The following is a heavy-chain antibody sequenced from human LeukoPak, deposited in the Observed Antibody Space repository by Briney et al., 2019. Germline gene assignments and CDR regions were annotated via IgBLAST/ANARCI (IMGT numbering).Heavy chain of an antibody. V-gene: IGHV3-23*01. J-gene: IGHJ6*02. CDR2: ISDSGDNT. CDR1: GFTFSTYA. CDR3: ARGTTDDYYYYYGMDV. Sequence: GGSLRLSCAASGFTFSTYAMNWVRQAPGKGLEWVSLISDSGDNTYYADSVKGRFTISRDNSKNTLYLQMNSLRAEDTAVYYCARGTTDDYYYYYGMDVWGQGTTVTVSS. D-gene: IGHD4-17*01.